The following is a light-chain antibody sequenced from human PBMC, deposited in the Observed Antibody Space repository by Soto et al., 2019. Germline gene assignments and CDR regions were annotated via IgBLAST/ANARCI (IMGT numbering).Light chain of an antibody. V-gene: IGLV1-47*01. CDR2: RNN. J-gene: IGLJ3*02. CDR1: SSNIRNNH. CDR3: AAWDDSLYWV. Sequence: QSVLTQPPSTSVTPGQRVTISCSGSSSNIRNNHVFWYQHLPGEAPKLLIYRNNQRPSGVPDRFSGSKSGTSASLAISGLRSEDEADYYCAAWDDSLYWVFGGGTKLTVL.